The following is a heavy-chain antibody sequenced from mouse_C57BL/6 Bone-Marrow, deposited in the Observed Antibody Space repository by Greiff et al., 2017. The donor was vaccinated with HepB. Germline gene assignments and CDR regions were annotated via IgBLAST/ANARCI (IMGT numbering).Heavy chain of an antibody. Sequence: VKLMESGAELARPGASVKLSCKASGYTFTSYGISWVKQRTGQGLEWIGEIYPRSGNTYYNEKFKGKATLTADKSSSTAYMELRSLTSEDSAVYFCAREGDYGRARFAYWGQGTLVTVSA. J-gene: IGHJ3*01. CDR3: AREGDYGRARFAY. D-gene: IGHD2-4*01. CDR1: GYTFTSYG. CDR2: IYPRSGNT. V-gene: IGHV1-81*01.